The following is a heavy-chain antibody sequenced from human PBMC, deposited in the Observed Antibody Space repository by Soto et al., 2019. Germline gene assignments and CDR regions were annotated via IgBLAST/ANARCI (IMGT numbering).Heavy chain of an antibody. CDR1: GYTFTVYY. CDR2: INPKSGGT. Sequence: ASVKVSCKASGYTFTVYYMHWVRQAPGQGLEWMGWINPKSGGTMYPQKFQGRVTMTWDTSISTAYMALTRLRSDDAAVYYCARDLAKGGGSAGFDYWGQGTLVTVSS. J-gene: IGHJ4*02. V-gene: IGHV1-2*02. CDR3: ARDLAKGGGSAGFDY. D-gene: IGHD1-26*01.